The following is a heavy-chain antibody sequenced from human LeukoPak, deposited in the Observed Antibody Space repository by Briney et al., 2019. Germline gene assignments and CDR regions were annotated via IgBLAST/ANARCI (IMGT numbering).Heavy chain of an antibody. Sequence: GGSLSLSCAASGFSFHTYYLSWVRQAPGKGLEWVANIRQDGSERYYVDSVKGRFTISRDNAKKSLYLQMNSLRAEDTAVYYCAKENGRRLLDYWGQGTLVTVSS. D-gene: IGHD1-26*01. J-gene: IGHJ4*02. CDR3: AKENGRRLLDY. V-gene: IGHV3-7*01. CDR1: GFSFHTYY. CDR2: IRQDGSER.